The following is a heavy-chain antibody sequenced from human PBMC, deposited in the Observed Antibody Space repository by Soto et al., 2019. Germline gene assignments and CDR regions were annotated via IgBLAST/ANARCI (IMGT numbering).Heavy chain of an antibody. CDR3: ARHFGIVRNYYYYYGMDV. Sequence: QVQLVQSGAEVRKPGASVKISCRASEYTFTTFYIHWVRQTPGQGLEWMGMISPSGDSTTYAQRLQGRVTMTRDTSTRPAFMELRSLRTEDTAMYYCARHFGIVRNYYYYYGMDVWGQGTTVTVSS. D-gene: IGHD3-3*01. CDR2: ISPSGDST. J-gene: IGHJ6*02. CDR1: EYTFTTFY. V-gene: IGHV1-46*01.